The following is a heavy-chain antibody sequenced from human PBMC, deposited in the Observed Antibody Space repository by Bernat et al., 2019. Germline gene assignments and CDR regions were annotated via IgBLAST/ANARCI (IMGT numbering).Heavy chain of an antibody. J-gene: IGHJ4*02. D-gene: IGHD2-2*01. V-gene: IGHV4-34*01. CDR2: INHSGST. CDR1: GGSFSGYY. Sequence: QVQLQQWGAGLLKPSETLSLTCAVYGGSFSGYYWSWIRQPPGKGLEWIGEINHSGSTNYNPSLKSRVTISVYTSKNQFSLKLSSVTAADTAVYYCARGPPLRLDCSSTSCLFDYWGQGTLVTVSS. CDR3: ARGPPLRLDCSSTSCLFDY.